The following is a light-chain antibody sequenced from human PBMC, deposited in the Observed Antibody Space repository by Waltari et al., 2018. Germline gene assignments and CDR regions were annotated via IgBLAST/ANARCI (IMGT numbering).Light chain of an antibody. V-gene: IGKV1D-12*01. CDR1: QDIRSW. CDR2: DAD. Sequence: DIQMTQSPSSVSASVGDTVTITCRAGQDIRSWLAWYQQKPGKAPNFLIYDADTLQSGVPARFSGSGSGTHFTLTITSLQPDDFATYYCQQTNTLPFTFGGGTKVELK. CDR3: QQTNTLPFT. J-gene: IGKJ4*01.